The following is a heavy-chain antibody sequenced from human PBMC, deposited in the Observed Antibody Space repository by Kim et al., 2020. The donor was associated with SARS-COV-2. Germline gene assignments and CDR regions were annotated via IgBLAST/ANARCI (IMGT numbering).Heavy chain of an antibody. D-gene: IGHD3-10*01. J-gene: IGHJ4*02. Sequence: SETLSLTCTVSGGSISSGGYYWSWIRQHPGKGLEWIGYIYYSGSTYYNPSLKSRVTISVDTSKNQFSLKLSSVTAADTAVYYCARATGGFGGAASIITMVRGVIKARHGFDYWGQGTLVTVSS. CDR3: ARATGGFGGAASIITMVRGVIKARHGFDY. CDR1: GGSISSGGYY. V-gene: IGHV4-31*03. CDR2: IYYSGST.